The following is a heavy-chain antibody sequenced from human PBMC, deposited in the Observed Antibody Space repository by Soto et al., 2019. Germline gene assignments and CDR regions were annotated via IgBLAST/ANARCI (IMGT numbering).Heavy chain of an antibody. CDR3: ARDQEYFFFFQAEDGIRDYLPVSAFLLNRSSDL. J-gene: IGHJ2*01. CDR2: INSDGSST. V-gene: IGHV3-74*01. Sequence: KGLVWVSRINSDGSSTSYADSVKGRFTISRDNAKNTLYLQMNSLRAEDTAVYYCARDQEYFFFFQAEDGIRDYLPVSAFLLNRSSDL. D-gene: IGHD3-9*01.